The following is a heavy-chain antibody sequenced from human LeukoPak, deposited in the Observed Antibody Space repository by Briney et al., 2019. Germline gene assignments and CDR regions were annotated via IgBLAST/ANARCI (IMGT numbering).Heavy chain of an antibody. CDR1: GYSFTNFW. D-gene: IGHD3-10*01. V-gene: IGHV5-51*01. CDR3: ARLILNYGWD. CDR2: IYPTDSDP. J-gene: IGHJ4*02. Sequence: GESLKISCKGSGYSFTNFWIGWVRQMPGKGLEWMGIIYPTDSDPKYSPSFQGQVTISVDKSISTAYLQWSSLKASDTAMYYCARLILNYGWDWGQGTPVTVSS.